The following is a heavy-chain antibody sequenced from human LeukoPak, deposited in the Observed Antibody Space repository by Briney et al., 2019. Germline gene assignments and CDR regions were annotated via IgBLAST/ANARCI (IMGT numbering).Heavy chain of an antibody. V-gene: IGHV4-34*01. Sequence: SETLSLTCAVYGGSFSGYYWSWIRQPPGKGLEWIGEINHSGSTNYNPSLKSRVTISVDTSKNQFSLKLSSVTAADTAVYYCARRVDYYGSGSYYKTPNWFDPWGQGTLVTVSS. D-gene: IGHD3-10*01. CDR3: ARRVDYYGSGSYYKTPNWFDP. CDR1: GGSFSGYY. CDR2: INHSGST. J-gene: IGHJ5*02.